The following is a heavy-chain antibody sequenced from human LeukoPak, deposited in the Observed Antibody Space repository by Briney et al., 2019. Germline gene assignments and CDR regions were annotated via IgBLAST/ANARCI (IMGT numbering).Heavy chain of an antibody. V-gene: IGHV4-59*01. CDR3: ARSDTNAWYDY. J-gene: IGHJ4*02. CDR1: GGSISNYY. Sequence: SETLSLTCTLSGGSISNYYWSWMRQSPGKGLEWIGYIYYSGTTNFNPSLKSRMSLSVDTSKNQFSLKLASVTAADTVVYYCARSDTNAWYDYWGPGTLVTVSS. D-gene: IGHD6-13*01. CDR2: IYYSGTT.